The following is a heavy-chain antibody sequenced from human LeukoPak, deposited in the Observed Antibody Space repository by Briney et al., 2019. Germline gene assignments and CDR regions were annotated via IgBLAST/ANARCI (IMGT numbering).Heavy chain of an antibody. CDR2: ISYDGSNK. CDR1: GFTFSSYG. V-gene: IGHV3-30*18. Sequence: GGSLRLSCAASGFTFSSYGMRGVRQAPGKGLEWVAVISYDGSNKYYADSVKGRFTISRDNSKNTLYLQVNSLRAEDTAVYYCAKDRSRTVDYWGQGTLVTVSS. J-gene: IGHJ4*02. CDR3: AKDRSRTVDY.